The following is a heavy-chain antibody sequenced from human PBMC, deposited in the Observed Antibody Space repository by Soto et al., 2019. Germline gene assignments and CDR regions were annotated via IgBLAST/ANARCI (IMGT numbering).Heavy chain of an antibody. CDR2: INLDGSEK. CDR3: ARVPAADLGLRTHCDY. Sequence: EVQLVESGGGLVQPGWSLRLSCAASGFPFSRYWMNWVRQAPGKGLEWVAIINLDGSEKYYVDSVKGRFTISRDNAKNSLYLQMNSLRADDTAVYYCARVPAADLGLRTHCDYCGQGTLVTVSS. CDR1: GFPFSRYW. J-gene: IGHJ4*02. V-gene: IGHV3-7*05. D-gene: IGHD4-17*01.